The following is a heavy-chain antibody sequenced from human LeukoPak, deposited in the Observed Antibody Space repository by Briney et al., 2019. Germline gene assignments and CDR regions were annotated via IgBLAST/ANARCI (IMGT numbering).Heavy chain of an antibody. CDR2: ISYDGSNK. Sequence: GGSLRLSCAASGFTFSSYVMHWVRQAPGKGLEWVAVISYDGSNKYYADSVKGRFTISRDNSKNTLYLQMNSLRAEDTAVYYCTYHRIAAAGDFDYWGQGTLVTVSS. D-gene: IGHD6-13*01. J-gene: IGHJ4*02. V-gene: IGHV3-30-3*01. CDR3: TYHRIAAAGDFDY. CDR1: GFTFSSYV.